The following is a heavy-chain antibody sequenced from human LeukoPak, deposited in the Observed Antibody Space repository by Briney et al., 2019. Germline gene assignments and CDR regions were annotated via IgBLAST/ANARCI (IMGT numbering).Heavy chain of an antibody. V-gene: IGHV1-8*01. CDR2: MNPNSGNT. Sequence: ASVKVSCKASGYTFTSYDINWVRQATGQGLEWMGWMNPNSGNTGYAQKFQGRVTMTRSTSISTAYMELSSLRSEDTAVYYCARGALLIKGPSDYWGQGTLVTVSS. J-gene: IGHJ4*02. CDR3: ARGALLIKGPSDY. D-gene: IGHD2-21*01. CDR1: GYTFTSYD.